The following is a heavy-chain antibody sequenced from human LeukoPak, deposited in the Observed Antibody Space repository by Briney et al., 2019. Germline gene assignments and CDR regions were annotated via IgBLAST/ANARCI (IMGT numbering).Heavy chain of an antibody. CDR2: ISSSGSTI. CDR1: GFTFSDYY. J-gene: IGHJ5*02. D-gene: IGHD2-2*01. V-gene: IGHV3-11*04. Sequence: SGGSLRLSCAASGFTFSDYYMSWIRQAPGKGLEWVSYISSSGSTIYYADSVKGRFTISRDNAKNSLYLQMNSLRAEDTAVYYCARDIIVGYCSSTSCYGDWFDPWGQGTLVTVSS. CDR3: ARDIIVGYCSSTSCYGDWFDP.